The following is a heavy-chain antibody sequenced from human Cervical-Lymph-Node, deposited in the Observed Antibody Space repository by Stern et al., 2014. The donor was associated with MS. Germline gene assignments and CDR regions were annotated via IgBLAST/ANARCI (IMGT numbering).Heavy chain of an antibody. CDR2: IYHSGST. Sequence: QLQLQESGPGLVKPSETLSLTCTVSGYSISSGYYWGWIRQPPGKGLEWIGSIYHSGSTYYNPSLKSRVTISVDTSKNQFSLKLSSVTAADTAVYYCARERYHYYDSSGYPDYWGQGTLVTVSS. J-gene: IGHJ4*02. V-gene: IGHV4-38-2*02. CDR3: ARERYHYYDSSGYPDY. D-gene: IGHD3-22*01. CDR1: GYSISSGYY.